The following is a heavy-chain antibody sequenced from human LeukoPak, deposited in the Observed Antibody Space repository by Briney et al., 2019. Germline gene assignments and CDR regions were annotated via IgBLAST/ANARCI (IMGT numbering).Heavy chain of an antibody. CDR3: VRGTGFITDY. V-gene: IGHV3-7*01. J-gene: IGHJ4*02. CDR1: GFTFSSYW. CDR2: INQHADTK. Sequence: PGGSLRLSCAASGFTFSSYWMSWVRQAPGKGLEWVAVINQHADTKYYVDSVKGRFTISRDNAKNSLYLQMNSLRAEDTAVYYCVRGTGFITDYWGPGTLVTVSS. D-gene: IGHD2-8*02.